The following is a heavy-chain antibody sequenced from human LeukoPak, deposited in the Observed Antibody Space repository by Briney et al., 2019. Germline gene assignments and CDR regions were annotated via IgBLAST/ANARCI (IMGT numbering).Heavy chain of an antibody. D-gene: IGHD6-13*01. CDR3: AIREWGGNSSWWALDY. CDR1: GGSFSGYY. CDR2: INHSGST. V-gene: IGHV4-34*01. J-gene: IGHJ4*02. Sequence: SETLSLTCAVYGGSFSGYYWSWIRQPPGKGLEWIGEINHSGSTNYNPSLKSRVTISVDTSKNQFSLKLSSVAAADTAVYYCAIREWGGNSSWWALDYWGQGTLVTVSS.